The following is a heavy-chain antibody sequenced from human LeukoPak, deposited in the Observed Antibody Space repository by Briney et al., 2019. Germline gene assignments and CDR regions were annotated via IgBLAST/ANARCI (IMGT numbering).Heavy chain of an antibody. D-gene: IGHD2-15*01. Sequence: SVKVSCKASGGTFSSYAISWVRQAPGQGLEWMGGIIPIFGTANYAQKFQGRVTITADESTSTAYMELRSLRSDDTAVYYCARDGGSSPDYYYGMDVWGQGTTVTVSS. CDR1: GGTFSSYA. J-gene: IGHJ6*02. CDR3: ARDGGSSPDYYYGMDV. CDR2: IIPIFGTA. V-gene: IGHV1-69*13.